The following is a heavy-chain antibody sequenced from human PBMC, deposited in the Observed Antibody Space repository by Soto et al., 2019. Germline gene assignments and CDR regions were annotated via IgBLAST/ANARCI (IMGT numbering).Heavy chain of an antibody. J-gene: IGHJ4*02. V-gene: IGHV1-2*04. Sequence: ASVKVSCKASGYTFTGYYMHWVRQTPGQGLEWMGWINPNSGGTNYAQRFQGWVTMTRDTSISTAYMELSRLRSDDTAVYYCARGRAVAGTFDYWGQGALVTVSS. CDR1: GYTFTGYY. CDR2: INPNSGGT. D-gene: IGHD6-19*01. CDR3: ARGRAVAGTFDY.